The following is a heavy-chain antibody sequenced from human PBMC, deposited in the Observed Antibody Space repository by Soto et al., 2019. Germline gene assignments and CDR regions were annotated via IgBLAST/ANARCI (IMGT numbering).Heavy chain of an antibody. V-gene: IGHV4-39*02. CDR3: GRDLTSNANCIDP. CDR1: GASITSTTYF. CDR2: IYYSGKT. J-gene: IGHJ5*02. D-gene: IGHD2-2*01. Sequence: SETLSRTCSLSGASITSTTYFWAWIRKRPGKGLEWVGNIYYSGKTHYNPSLESRLTMSVDRSKNQFSLRLTSVTAADTAVYFCGRDLTSNANCIDPWGQGTLVTVSS.